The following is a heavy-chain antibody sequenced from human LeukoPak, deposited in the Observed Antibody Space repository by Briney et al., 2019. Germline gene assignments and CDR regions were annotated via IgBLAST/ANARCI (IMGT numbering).Heavy chain of an antibody. CDR2: ISYDGSNK. CDR3: AKDPYYDYVWGSYRRGYFDY. J-gene: IGHJ4*02. V-gene: IGHV3-30-3*01. CDR1: GFTFSSYA. D-gene: IGHD3-16*02. Sequence: GGSLRLSCAASGFTFSSYAMHWVRQAPGKGLEWVAVISYDGSNKYYADSVKGRFTISRDNSKNTLYLQMNSLRAEDTAVYYCAKDPYYDYVWGSYRRGYFDYWGQGTLVTVSS.